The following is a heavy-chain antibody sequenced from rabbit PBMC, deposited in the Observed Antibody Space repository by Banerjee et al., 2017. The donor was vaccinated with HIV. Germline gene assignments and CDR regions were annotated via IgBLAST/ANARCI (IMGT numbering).Heavy chain of an antibody. Sequence: QEQLEESGGDLVKPEGSLTLTCTASGFSFSSSYYICWVRQAPGKGLEWIACIYADSSGSTYYANWAKGRFTISKTSSTTVTLQMTSLTAADTATYFCARSDTGSRYSALYLWGPGTLVTVS. CDR1: GFSFSSSYY. V-gene: IGHV1S45*01. D-gene: IGHD8-1*01. CDR2: IYADSSGST. J-gene: IGHJ4*01. CDR3: ARSDTGSRYSALYL.